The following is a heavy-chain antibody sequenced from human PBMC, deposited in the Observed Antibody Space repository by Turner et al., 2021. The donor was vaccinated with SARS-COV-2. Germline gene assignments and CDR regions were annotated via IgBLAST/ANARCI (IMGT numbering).Heavy chain of an antibody. CDR3: ARDLIAYGMDV. V-gene: IGHV3-53*04. Sequence: EVQLVESVGGLVQTGRSLRLSCAASGVTVSSTDMRWVRQAPGKGLEWVSVIYSGGSTYYADSVKGRFTISRHNSKNTLYLQMNSLRAEDTAVYYCARDLIAYGMDVWGQGTTVTVSS. CDR1: GVTVSSTD. CDR2: IYSGGST. D-gene: IGHD3-16*01. J-gene: IGHJ6*02.